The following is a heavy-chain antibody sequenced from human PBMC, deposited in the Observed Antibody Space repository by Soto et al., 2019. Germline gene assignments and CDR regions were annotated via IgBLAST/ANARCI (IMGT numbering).Heavy chain of an antibody. CDR2: IIPIFGTA. J-gene: IGHJ6*02. D-gene: IGHD3-22*01. CDR3: ARYYYDSSGYYYYYYGMDV. V-gene: IGHV1-69*01. Sequence: QVQLVQSGAEVKKPGSSVKVSCKASGGTFSSYAISWVRQAPGQGLEWMGGIIPIFGTANYAQKFQGRVTITADESTSTAYMELSSLRSEDTAVYYCARYYYDSSGYYYYYYGMDVWGQGTPVTVSS. CDR1: GGTFSSYA.